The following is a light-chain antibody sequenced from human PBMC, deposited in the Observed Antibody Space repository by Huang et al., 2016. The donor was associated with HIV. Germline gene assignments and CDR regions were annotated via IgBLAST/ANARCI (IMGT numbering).Light chain of an antibody. J-gene: IGKJ1*01. CDR3: MQPLQTPRT. CDR1: QSLLHSNGYNY. V-gene: IGKV2-28*01. CDR2: MGS. Sequence: DIVMTQSPLSLSVTPGEPASISCRSSQSLLHSNGYNYLDWYLQKPGQSPQILIYMGSNRASGVPDRFSGSGSGTDFTLKISRVEAEDVGVYYCMQPLQTPRTFGQGTKVEIK.